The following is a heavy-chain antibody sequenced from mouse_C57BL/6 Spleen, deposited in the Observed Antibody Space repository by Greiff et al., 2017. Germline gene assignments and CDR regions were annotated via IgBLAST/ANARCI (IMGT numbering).Heavy chain of an antibody. Sequence: QVQLKQSGPELVKPGASVKISCKASGYAFSSSWMNWVKQRPGKGLEWIGRIYPGDGDTNYNGKFKGKATLTADKSSSTAYMQLSSLTSEDSAVYFCARSPGPTNFDYWGQGTTLTVSS. D-gene: IGHD2-13*01. J-gene: IGHJ2*01. V-gene: IGHV1-82*01. CDR2: IYPGDGDT. CDR1: GYAFSSSW. CDR3: ARSPGPTNFDY.